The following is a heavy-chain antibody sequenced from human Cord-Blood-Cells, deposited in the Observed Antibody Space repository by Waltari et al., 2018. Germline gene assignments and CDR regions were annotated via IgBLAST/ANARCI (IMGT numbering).Heavy chain of an antibody. CDR3: ARTPVIVATKYSWFDP. V-gene: IGHV1-18*01. Sequence: QVQLVQSGAEVKKPGASVKVSCKASGYTFTSYGISWVRQDPGQGLEWMGWISAYNGNTNYAQKLQGRVTMTTDTSTSTAYMGLRSLRSDDTAVYYCARTPVIVATKYSWFDPWGQGTLVTVSS. D-gene: IGHD5-12*01. J-gene: IGHJ5*02. CDR1: GYTFTSYG. CDR2: ISAYNGNT.